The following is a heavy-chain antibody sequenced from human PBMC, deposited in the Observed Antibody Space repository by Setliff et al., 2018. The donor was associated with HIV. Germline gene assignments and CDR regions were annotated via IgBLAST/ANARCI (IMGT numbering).Heavy chain of an antibody. CDR3: ARAGSYGWDY. CDR1: GGSISSRSYY. V-gene: IGHV4-61*10. CDR2: IYYSGST. J-gene: IGHJ4*02. D-gene: IGHD5-18*01. Sequence: SETLSLTCTVSGGSISSRSYYWSWLRQPAGKGLEWIGRIYYSGSTNYNPSLKSRLTISVDTSKNQVSLKLSSVTAADTAVYYCARAGSYGWDYWGQGTLVTVSS.